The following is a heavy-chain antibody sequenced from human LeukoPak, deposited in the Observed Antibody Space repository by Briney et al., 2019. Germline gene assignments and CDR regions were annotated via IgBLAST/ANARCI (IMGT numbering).Heavy chain of an antibody. D-gene: IGHD1-26*01. V-gene: IGHV1-69*13. Sequence: SVKVSCKASGGTFSSYAIGWVRQAPGQGLEWMGGIIPIFGTANYAQKFQGRVTITADESTSTAYMELSSLRSEDTAVYYCARGGSYFPALFDYWGQGTLVTVSS. CDR3: ARGGSYFPALFDY. CDR1: GGTFSSYA. J-gene: IGHJ4*02. CDR2: IIPIFGTA.